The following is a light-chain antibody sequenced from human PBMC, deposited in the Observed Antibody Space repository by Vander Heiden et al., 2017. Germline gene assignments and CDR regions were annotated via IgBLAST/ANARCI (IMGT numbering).Light chain of an antibody. Sequence: QSAPTPPASMSGSPGTSITFPCTGSSSDVGGYNYLSWYQQHPGKAPKLIIYDVTKRPSGVSNRFSASKSGNTASLTISGLQAEDEADYYCSSYTTSSTLVFGGGTKLTVL. V-gene: IGLV2-14*01. CDR3: SSYTTSSTLV. CDR2: DVT. CDR1: SSDVGGYNY. J-gene: IGLJ2*01.